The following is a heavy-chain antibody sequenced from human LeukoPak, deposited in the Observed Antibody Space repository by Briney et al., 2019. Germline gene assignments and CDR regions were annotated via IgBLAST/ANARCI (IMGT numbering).Heavy chain of an antibody. CDR1: GGSLSSYY. J-gene: IGHJ4*02. D-gene: IGHD2-2*01. CDR2: MFYTGST. Sequence: SGTLSLTCTVSGGSLSSYYWSWIRQPPGKGLEWMGYMFYTGSTRYNHSLKSRVTISVDTSKNQFSLKLSSVTAADTAVYYCARDRVVVPAAFDYWGQGTLVTVSS. CDR3: ARDRVVVPAAFDY. V-gene: IGHV4-59*01.